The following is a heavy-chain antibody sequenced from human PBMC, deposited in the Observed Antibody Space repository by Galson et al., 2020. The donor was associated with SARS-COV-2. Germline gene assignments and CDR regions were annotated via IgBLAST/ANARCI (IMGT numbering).Heavy chain of an antibody. D-gene: IGHD1-1*01. CDR3: VRGEVQTLDY. CDR1: GGTFSSSD. J-gene: IGHJ4*02. V-gene: IGHV1-69*13. Sequence: SVKVSCKASGGTFSSSDVNWVRQAPGQGLEWLGGFIHVFHTATYAQKFQGRDKITADEPTTTAYMELTSLRSDDTAVYFCVRGEVQTLDYWGQGTLVTVSS. CDR2: FIHVFHTA.